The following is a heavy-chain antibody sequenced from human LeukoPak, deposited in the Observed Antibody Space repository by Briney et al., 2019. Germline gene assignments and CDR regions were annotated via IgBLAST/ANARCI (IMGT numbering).Heavy chain of an antibody. J-gene: IGHJ4*02. Sequence: PGGSLRLSCAASGFTFSDYYMSWIRQAPGKGLEWVSYISSSSYTNYADSVKGRFTISRDNAKNSLYLQMNSLRAEDTAVYYCASSYSSSWNPFDYWGQGTLVTVPS. CDR3: ASSYSSSWNPFDY. CDR2: ISSSSYT. V-gene: IGHV3-11*06. D-gene: IGHD6-13*01. CDR1: GFTFSDYY.